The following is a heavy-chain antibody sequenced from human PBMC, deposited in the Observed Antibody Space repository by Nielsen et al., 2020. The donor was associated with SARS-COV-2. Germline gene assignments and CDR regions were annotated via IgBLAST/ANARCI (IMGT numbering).Heavy chain of an antibody. J-gene: IGHJ4*02. CDR3: ARDQVQLWSHYYFDY. CDR1: GGSISSSNW. Sequence: SETLSFTCAVSGGSISSSNWWSWVRQPPGKGLEWIGEIYHSGSTNYNPSLKSRVTISVDKSKNQFSLKLSSVTAADTAVYYCARDQVQLWSHYYFDYWGQGTLVTVSS. D-gene: IGHD5-18*01. V-gene: IGHV4-4*02. CDR2: IYHSGST.